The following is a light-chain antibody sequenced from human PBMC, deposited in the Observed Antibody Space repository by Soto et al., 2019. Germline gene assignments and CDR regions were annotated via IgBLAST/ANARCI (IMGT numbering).Light chain of an antibody. CDR2: QAS. Sequence: IQLTQSPSTLSASVGARFTITCRASQNIDTWLAWFQQKPGKAPKLLIYQASTLESGVPSRFSGSGAGTEFTLTISSLQPDDFATYYCQQYNTYSGTFGQGTKVDIK. CDR3: QQYNTYSGT. J-gene: IGKJ1*01. V-gene: IGKV1-5*03. CDR1: QNIDTW.